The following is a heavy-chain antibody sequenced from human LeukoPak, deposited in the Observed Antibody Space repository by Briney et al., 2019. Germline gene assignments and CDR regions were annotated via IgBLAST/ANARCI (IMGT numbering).Heavy chain of an antibody. V-gene: IGHV3-30*02. CDR3: AKDRLQFGEGEYGMDV. Sequence: GGSLRLSCAASGFTFSSYGMHWVRQAPGKGLEGVAFIRDDVSNKYYADSVKGRFTISRDNSKNTLYLQMNSLRAEDTAVYYCAKDRLQFGEGEYGMDVWGQGTTVTVSS. J-gene: IGHJ6*02. D-gene: IGHD3-10*01. CDR2: IRDDVSNK. CDR1: GFTFSSYG.